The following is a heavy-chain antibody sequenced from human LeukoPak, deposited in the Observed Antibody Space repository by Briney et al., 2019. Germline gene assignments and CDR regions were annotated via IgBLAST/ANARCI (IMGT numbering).Heavy chain of an antibody. V-gene: IGHV1-2*02. CDR1: GYTFTGYC. Sequence: GASLRVSSTASGYTFTGYCMHWVRQALGQGNEWMGWINPNSGGTNYAQKFQGRVTMTRDTSISTAYMELSRLRSDDTAVYYCARDRRFGDYYDSSGYYRTDAFDIWGQGTMVTVSS. D-gene: IGHD3-22*01. CDR3: ARDRRFGDYYDSSGYYRTDAFDI. J-gene: IGHJ3*02. CDR2: INPNSGGT.